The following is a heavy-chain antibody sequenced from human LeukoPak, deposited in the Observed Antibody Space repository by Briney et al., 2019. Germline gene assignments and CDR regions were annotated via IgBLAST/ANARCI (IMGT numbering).Heavy chain of an antibody. CDR3: ARGGLASLVGGTYYYYYYMDV. Sequence: GGSLRLSCAASGFTFSSYWMHWVRQVQRKGLVWVSRINSDGTTTTYADSVKGRFSISRDTAKNTVSLQLRSLKADDTAVYYCARGGLASLVGGTYYYYYYMDVWGKGTTVTVSS. CDR2: INSDGTTT. D-gene: IGHD3-10*01. V-gene: IGHV3-74*01. J-gene: IGHJ6*03. CDR1: GFTFSSYW.